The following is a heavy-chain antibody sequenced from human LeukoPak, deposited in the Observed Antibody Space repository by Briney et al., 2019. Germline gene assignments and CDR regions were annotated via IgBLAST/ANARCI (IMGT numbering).Heavy chain of an antibody. D-gene: IGHD4-17*01. J-gene: IGHJ4*02. Sequence: GGSLRLSCAASGFTFSSYAMHWVRQAPGKGLEWVAVISYDGSNKYYADSVKGRLTISRDNSKNTLYLQMNSLRAEDTAVYYCARGYGDSGFDYWGQGTLVTVSS. CDR3: ARGYGDSGFDY. CDR2: ISYDGSNK. CDR1: GFTFSSYA. V-gene: IGHV3-30-3*01.